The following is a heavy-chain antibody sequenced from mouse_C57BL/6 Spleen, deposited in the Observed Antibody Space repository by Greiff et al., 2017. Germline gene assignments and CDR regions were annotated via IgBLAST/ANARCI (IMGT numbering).Heavy chain of an antibody. CDR3: ARWRGYPYAMDY. Sequence: VQLQQSGPELVKPGASVKISCKASGYTFTDYYMNWVKQSHGNSLEWIGDINPNNGGTSYNQKFKGKATLTVDKSSSTAYMELRSLTSEDSAVYYCARWRGYPYAMDYWGQGTSVTVSS. D-gene: IGHD2-2*01. CDR2: INPNNGGT. CDR1: GYTFTDYY. J-gene: IGHJ4*01. V-gene: IGHV1-26*01.